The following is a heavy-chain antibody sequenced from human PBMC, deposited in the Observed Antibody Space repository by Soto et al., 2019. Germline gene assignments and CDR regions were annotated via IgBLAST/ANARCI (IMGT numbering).Heavy chain of an antibody. Sequence: GGSLRLSCAASGFTVSSNYMSWVRQAPGKGLERVSVIYSGGNTYYPGSVKGRFTISREYAKNSLYLQMNSLRAGDTAVYYCARGLPAAGDYMDVWGKGTTVTVSS. J-gene: IGHJ6*03. CDR1: GFTVSSNY. CDR2: IYSGGNT. V-gene: IGHV3-66*01. D-gene: IGHD2-2*01. CDR3: ARGLPAAGDYMDV.